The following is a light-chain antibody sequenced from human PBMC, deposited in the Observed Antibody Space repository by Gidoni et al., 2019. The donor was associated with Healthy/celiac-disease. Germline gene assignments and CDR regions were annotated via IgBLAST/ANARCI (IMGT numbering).Light chain of an antibody. J-gene: IGKJ1*01. V-gene: IGKV1-8*01. CDR3: QQYYSYPQT. Sequence: IRLTQSPSSFSASTGDRVTITCRASQGISSYLAWYQQKPGKAPKILIYDASTLQSGVPSRFSGSGSGTDFTLTISCLQSEDFATYYCQQYYSYPQTFGQGTKVEIK. CDR2: DAS. CDR1: QGISSY.